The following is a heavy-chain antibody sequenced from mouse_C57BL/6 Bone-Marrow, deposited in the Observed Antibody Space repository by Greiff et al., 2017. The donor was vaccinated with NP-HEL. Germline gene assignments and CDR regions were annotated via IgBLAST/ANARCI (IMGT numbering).Heavy chain of an antibody. D-gene: IGHD1-1*01. Sequence: EVQLQESGPELVKPGASVKISCKASGYSFTDYNMNWVKQSNGKSLEWIGVINPNYGTTSYNQKFKGKATLTVDQSSSTAYMQLNSLTSEDSAVYYCAIYYYGSSPWYFDVWGTGTTVTVSS. J-gene: IGHJ1*03. CDR1: GYSFTDYN. CDR3: AIYYYGSSPWYFDV. CDR2: INPNYGTT. V-gene: IGHV1-39*01.